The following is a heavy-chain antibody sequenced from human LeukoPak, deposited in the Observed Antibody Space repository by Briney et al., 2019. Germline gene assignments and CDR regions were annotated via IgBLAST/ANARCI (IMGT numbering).Heavy chain of an antibody. CDR2: VSYTGST. V-gene: IGHV4-39*01. CDR3: ARNRDWYFDL. J-gene: IGHJ2*01. Sequence: PSETLSLTCTVSGGSISGGSFNWDWIRQPPGKGLEWIGSVSYTGSTFSNPSLKSRVTLSVDTSKNQFSLKLSSVTAADTAVYYCARNRDWYFDLWGRGTLVTVSS. CDR1: GGSISGGSFN.